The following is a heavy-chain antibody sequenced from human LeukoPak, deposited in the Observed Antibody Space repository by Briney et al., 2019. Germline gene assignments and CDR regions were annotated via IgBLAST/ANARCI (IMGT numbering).Heavy chain of an antibody. V-gene: IGHV3-23*01. CDR3: ARGSHGGSYAPFDC. CDR2: IKIDDTI. D-gene: IGHD1-26*01. Sequence: GGSLRLSCAASGFRFSSYAMTWVRQAPGKGLEWVAGIKIDDTIDCADPVKGRFTISRDNSKSTLYMQMNSLRAEDTAVYYCARGSHGGSYAPFDCWGQGTLVTVSS. J-gene: IGHJ4*02. CDR1: GFRFSSYA.